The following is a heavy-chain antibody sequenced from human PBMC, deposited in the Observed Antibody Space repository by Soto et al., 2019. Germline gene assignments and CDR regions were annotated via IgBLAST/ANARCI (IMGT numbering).Heavy chain of an antibody. CDR3: ARRYGGHFDF. V-gene: IGHV4-59*01. CDR2: IYYSGST. Sequence: QVQLQESGPGLVKPSETLSLTCTVSGGSISSYYWSWIRQPPGKGLEWIWYIYYSGSTNYNPSLKCPVPTAVASYKYCFPLKLSSVTAADTAVYYCARRYGGHFDFWGQGTLVTVSS. CDR1: GGSISSYY. D-gene: IGHD1-26*01. J-gene: IGHJ4*02.